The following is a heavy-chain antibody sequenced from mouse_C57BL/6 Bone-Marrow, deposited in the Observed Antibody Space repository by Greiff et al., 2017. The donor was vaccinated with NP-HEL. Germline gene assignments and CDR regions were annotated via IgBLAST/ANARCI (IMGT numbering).Heavy chain of an antibody. CDR2: ISSGGSYT. CDR3: ARRPLITGYWYFDV. Sequence: EVKLEESGGDLVKPGGSLKLSCAASGFTFSSYGMSWVRQTPDKRLEWVATISSGGSYTYYPDSVKGRFTISRDNAKNTLYLQMSSLKSEDTAMYYCARRPLITGYWYFDVWGTGTTVTVSS. D-gene: IGHD1-1*01. CDR1: GFTFSSYG. V-gene: IGHV5-6*02. J-gene: IGHJ1*03.